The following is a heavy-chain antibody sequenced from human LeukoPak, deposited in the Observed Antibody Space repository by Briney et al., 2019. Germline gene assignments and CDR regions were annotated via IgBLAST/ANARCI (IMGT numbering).Heavy chain of an antibody. V-gene: IGHV1-18*01. Sequence: ASVKVSCKASGYTFTSFGISWVRQAPGQGLEWMGWISTYNGNTNYAQKLQGRVTMTTDTSTSTAYMDLRSLRSDDTAVHYCARDRAGSAWYTTFDYWGQGTLVTVSS. J-gene: IGHJ4*02. CDR2: ISTYNGNT. D-gene: IGHD6-19*01. CDR3: ARDRAGSAWYTTFDY. CDR1: GYTFTSFG.